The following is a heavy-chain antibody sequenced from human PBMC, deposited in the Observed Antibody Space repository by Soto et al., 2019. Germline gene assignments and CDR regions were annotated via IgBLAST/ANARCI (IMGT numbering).Heavy chain of an antibody. CDR1: GGSISSYY. CDR3: ARGPTYCGGDCYSTDYYYYGMDV. CDR2: IYYSGST. V-gene: IGHV4-59*01. D-gene: IGHD2-21*02. J-gene: IGHJ6*02. Sequence: QVQLQESGPGLVKPSETLSLTCTVSGGSISSYYWRWIRQPPGKGLEWIGYIYYSGSTNYNPSLKDRLTLSVDTSKNHFSLKLSSVTAADTAVYYCARGPTYCGGDCYSTDYYYYGMDVWGQGTTVTVSS.